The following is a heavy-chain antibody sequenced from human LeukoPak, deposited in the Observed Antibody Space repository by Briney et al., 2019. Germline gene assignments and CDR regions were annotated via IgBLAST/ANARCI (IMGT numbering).Heavy chain of an antibody. Sequence: SETLSLTGTVSGGSITSSNYYWGWIRQPPGKGLEWIGSFYYSGSTNYNPSLKSRVTISVDTSKNQFSLKLSSVTAADTAVYYCVYYYGSGSVEYWGQGTLVTVSS. D-gene: IGHD3-10*01. CDR1: GGSITSSNYY. J-gene: IGHJ4*02. V-gene: IGHV4-39*01. CDR2: FYYSGST. CDR3: VYYYGSGSVEY.